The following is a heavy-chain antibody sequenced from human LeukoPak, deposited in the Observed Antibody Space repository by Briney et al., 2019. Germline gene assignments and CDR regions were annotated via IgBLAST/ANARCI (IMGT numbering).Heavy chain of an antibody. CDR3: ATTGGGWYDGSFDY. V-gene: IGHV3-9*01. Sequence: GGSLRLSCVGSGFTIHDHAMHWVRQAPGKGLEWVSGIDWNSGRIGYADSVKGRFTISRDNSKNTVYLQLNSLRAEDTAVYYCATTGGGWYDGSFDYWGQGTLVTVSS. CDR1: GFTIHDHA. J-gene: IGHJ4*02. D-gene: IGHD6-19*01. CDR2: IDWNSGRI.